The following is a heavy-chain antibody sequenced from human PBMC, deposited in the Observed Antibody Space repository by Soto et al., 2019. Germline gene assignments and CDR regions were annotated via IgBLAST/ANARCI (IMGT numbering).Heavy chain of an antibody. J-gene: IGHJ4*02. CDR1: RFTFSSDW. Sequence: EVQLVESGGGLVQPGGSLRLCCAVSRFTFSSDWMHWVRQAPGKGLVWVSRINSDGSSTSYADSVKGRFTISRDNAKNTLYLQMNSLRAEDTAVYYCASTVVTGYWGQGTLVTVSS. CDR3: ASTVVTGY. CDR2: INSDGSST. D-gene: IGHD2-15*01. V-gene: IGHV3-74*01.